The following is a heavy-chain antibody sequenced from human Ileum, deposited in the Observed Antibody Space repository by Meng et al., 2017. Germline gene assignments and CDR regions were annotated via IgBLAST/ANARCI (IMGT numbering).Heavy chain of an antibody. D-gene: IGHD3-10*01. Sequence: SQTRSLTGAISGDSASSNSAAWNWIRQSPSRGLEWLGRTYYRSKWYNDYAVSVKSRITINPDTSKNQFSLQLNSVTPEDTAVYYCARAEWGSGSGNLDYWGQGTLVTVSS. CDR1: GDSASSNSAA. J-gene: IGHJ4*02. CDR2: TYYRSKWYN. V-gene: IGHV6-1*01. CDR3: ARAEWGSGSGNLDY.